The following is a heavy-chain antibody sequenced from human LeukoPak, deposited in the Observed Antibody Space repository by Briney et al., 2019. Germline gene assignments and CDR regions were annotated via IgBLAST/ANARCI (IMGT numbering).Heavy chain of an antibody. CDR2: IIPIFGTA. V-gene: IGHV1-69*06. CDR1: GGTFSSYA. CDR3: ARDLIAVAGTDY. J-gene: IGHJ4*02. D-gene: IGHD6-19*01. Sequence: GSSVKVSCKASGGTFSSYAISWVRQAPGQGLEWMGGIIPIFGTANYAQKFQGRVTITADKSTSTAYMELSSLRSEDTAVYYCARDLIAVAGTDYWGQGTLVTVSS.